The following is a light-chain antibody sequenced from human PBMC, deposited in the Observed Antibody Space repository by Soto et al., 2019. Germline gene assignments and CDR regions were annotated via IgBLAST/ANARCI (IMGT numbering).Light chain of an antibody. CDR3: QQYDSSWT. J-gene: IGKJ1*01. CDR2: GTS. Sequence: EIVLTQSPGTLSLSPGESATLSCRASQSISTTFLAWYQQKPGQAPRVLIYGTSRRASGIPDRFSGGGSGTEFTVTINRLEPEDFAVYYCQQYDSSWTFGQGTKVEVK. V-gene: IGKV3-20*01. CDR1: QSISTTF.